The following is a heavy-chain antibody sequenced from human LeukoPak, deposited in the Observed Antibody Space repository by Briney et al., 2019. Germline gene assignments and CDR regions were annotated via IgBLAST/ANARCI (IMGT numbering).Heavy chain of an antibody. V-gene: IGHV3-7*01. CDR1: GFTFSSYW. CDR2: IKQDGSEK. J-gene: IGHJ4*02. CDR3: ARVHAWGSYPALMNY. D-gene: IGHD3-16*02. Sequence: GGSLRHSCADSGFTFSSYWMSWVRQAPGKGLEWVANIKQDGSEKYYVDSVKGRFTISRDNAKNSLYLQMNSLRVEDTAVYYCARVHAWGSYPALMNYWGQGTLVTVSS.